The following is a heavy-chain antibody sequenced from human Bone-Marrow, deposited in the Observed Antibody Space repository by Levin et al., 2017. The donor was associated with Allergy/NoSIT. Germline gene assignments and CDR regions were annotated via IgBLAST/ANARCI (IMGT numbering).Heavy chain of an antibody. CDR3: VRGQRSLEK. J-gene: IGHJ4*02. CDR1: GAYISSSY. CDR2: AYPTGST. V-gene: IGHV4-4*07. Sequence: SETLSLTCTVSGAYISSSYWNWIRQPAGQGLEWIGRAYPTGSTNYNPSLKSRVTMSVDASNSQLSLRVVSLTVADTAVYYCVRGQRSLEKWGQGILVVVSS. D-gene: IGHD3-10*01.